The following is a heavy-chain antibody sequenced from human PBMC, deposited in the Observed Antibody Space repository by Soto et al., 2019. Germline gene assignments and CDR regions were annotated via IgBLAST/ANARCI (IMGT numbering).Heavy chain of an antibody. CDR2: ISSSSSTI. J-gene: IGHJ4*02. CDR1: GFTFSSYS. Sequence: GGSLRLSCAASGFTFSSYSMNWFRQAPGKGLEWVSYISSSSSTIYYADSVKGRFTISRDNAKNSLYLQMNSLRDEDTAVYYSARGMYYYDSSGYYSILTDSWGQGTVVTVSS. D-gene: IGHD3-22*01. CDR3: ARGMYYYDSSGYYSILTDS. V-gene: IGHV3-48*02.